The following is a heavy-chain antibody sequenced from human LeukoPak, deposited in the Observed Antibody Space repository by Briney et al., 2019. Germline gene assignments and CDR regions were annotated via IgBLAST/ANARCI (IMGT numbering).Heavy chain of an antibody. J-gene: IGHJ2*01. CDR1: GGSISSYY. D-gene: IGHD6-19*01. V-gene: IGHV4-59*08. Sequence: SETLSLTCTVSGGSISSYYWSWIRQPPGKGLEWIGYIYYSGSTNYNPSLKSRVTISVDTSKNQFSLKLSSVTAADTAVYYCARLRAFESSGLLWYFDLWGRGTLVTVSS. CDR2: IYYSGST. CDR3: ARLRAFESSGLLWYFDL.